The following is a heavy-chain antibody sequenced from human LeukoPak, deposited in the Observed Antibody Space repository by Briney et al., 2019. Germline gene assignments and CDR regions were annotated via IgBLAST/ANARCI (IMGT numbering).Heavy chain of an antibody. CDR3: ARGHYSSLVY. J-gene: IGHJ4*02. D-gene: IGHD6-6*01. CDR1: GGSLSGYY. CDR2: INHSGST. V-gene: IGHV4-34*01. Sequence: KPSETLSLTCAVYGGSLSGYYWSWIRQPPGKGLEWIGEINHSGSTNYNPSLKSRVTISVDTSKNQFSLKLSSVTAADTAVYYCARGHYSSLVYWGQGTLVTVSS.